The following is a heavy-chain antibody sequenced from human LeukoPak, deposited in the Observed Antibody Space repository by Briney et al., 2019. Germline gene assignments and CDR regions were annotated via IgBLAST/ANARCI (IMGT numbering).Heavy chain of an antibody. J-gene: IGHJ4*02. V-gene: IGHV3-33*01. Sequence: PGRSLRLSCAASGFTFSSYGMHWVRQAPGKGLEWVAVIWYDGSNKYCADSVKGRFTISRDNSKNTLYLQMNSLRAEDTAVYYCARDSSYSCDYWGQGTLVTVSS. CDR2: IWYDGSNK. CDR3: ARDSSYSCDY. D-gene: IGHD2-21*01. CDR1: GFTFSSYG.